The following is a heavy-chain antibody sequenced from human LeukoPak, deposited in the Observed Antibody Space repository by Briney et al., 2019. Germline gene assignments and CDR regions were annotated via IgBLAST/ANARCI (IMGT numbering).Heavy chain of an antibody. D-gene: IGHD5-18*01. CDR1: GYTFTSYG. J-gene: IGHJ5*02. CDR2: IIPILGIA. V-gene: IGHV1-69*04. Sequence: GASVKVSCKASGYTFTSYGISWVRQAPGQVLEWMGRIIPILGIANYAQKFQGRVTITADKSTSTAYMELSSLRSEDTAVYYCARDRSLRYSYASPWGQGTLVTVSS. CDR3: ARDRSLRYSYASP.